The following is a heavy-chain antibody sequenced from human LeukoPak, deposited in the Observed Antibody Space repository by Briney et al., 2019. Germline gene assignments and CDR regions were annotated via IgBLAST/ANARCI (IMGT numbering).Heavy chain of an antibody. J-gene: IGHJ6*03. D-gene: IGHD3-3*01. Sequence: SETLSLTCTVSGGSISSYYWSWIRQPPGKGLEWIGYIYYSGSTNYNPSLKSRVTISVDTSKNQFSLKLSSVTAADTAAYYCAREYYDFWSGYYGGYYYYYMDVWGKGTTVTVSS. V-gene: IGHV4-59*12. CDR3: AREYYDFWSGYYGGYYYYYMDV. CDR1: GGSISSYY. CDR2: IYYSGST.